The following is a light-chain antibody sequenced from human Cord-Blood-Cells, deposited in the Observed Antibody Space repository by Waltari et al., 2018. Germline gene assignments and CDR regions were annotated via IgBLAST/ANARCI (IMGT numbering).Light chain of an antibody. J-gene: IGLJ1*01. CDR2: EVS. CDR1: SRDVGGCNP. Sequence: QSALTQPASVSGSPGQSITISCTGTSRDVGGCNPACWYQQNPGKAPKPMLYEVSNGPSGVSKRFSGSKSGNTASLTISGLQAEDEADYYCSSYTSSSTYVFGTGSKVTVL. CDR3: SSYTSSSTYV. V-gene: IGLV2-14*01.